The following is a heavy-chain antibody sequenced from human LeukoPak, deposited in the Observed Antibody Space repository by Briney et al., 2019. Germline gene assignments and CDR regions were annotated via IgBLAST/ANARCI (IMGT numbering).Heavy chain of an antibody. CDR3: ANLPL. CDR1: GFTFSNYG. J-gene: IGHJ4*02. Sequence: GGSLRLSCATSGFTFSNYGMHWVRQAPGKGLEWVAVISYDGSNKYYADSVKGRFTISRDNSKNTLYLQINSLRPEGAAVYYCANLPLWGQGTLVTVSS. CDR2: ISYDGSNK. V-gene: IGHV3-30*18.